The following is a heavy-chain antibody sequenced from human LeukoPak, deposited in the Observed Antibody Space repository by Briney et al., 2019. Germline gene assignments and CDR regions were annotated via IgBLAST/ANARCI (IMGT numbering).Heavy chain of an antibody. CDR3: ARLHDYGDYGFDY. Sequence: GGSLRLSCAASGFTFSSYGMHWVRQAPGKGLEWVAVIWYDGSNKYYADSVKGRFTISRDNSKNTLYLQMNSLRAEDTAVYYCARLHDYGDYGFDYWGQGTLVTVSS. CDR1: GFTFSSYG. J-gene: IGHJ4*02. V-gene: IGHV3-33*01. D-gene: IGHD4-17*01. CDR2: IWYDGSNK.